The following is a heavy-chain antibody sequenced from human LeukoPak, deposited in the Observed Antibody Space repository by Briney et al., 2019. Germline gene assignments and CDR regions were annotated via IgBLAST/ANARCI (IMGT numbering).Heavy chain of an antibody. J-gene: IGHJ3*02. D-gene: IGHD2-2*01. CDR1: GFTVSSNY. CDR3: ASRYCSSTSCYFSAFDI. CDR2: IYSGGST. V-gene: IGHV3-53*01. Sequence: GGSLRLSCAASGFTVSSNYMSWVRQAPGKGLEWVSVIYSGGSTYYADSVKGRFTISRDNSKNTLYLQMNSLRAEDTAVYYCASRYCSSTSCYFSAFDIWGQGTMVTVSS.